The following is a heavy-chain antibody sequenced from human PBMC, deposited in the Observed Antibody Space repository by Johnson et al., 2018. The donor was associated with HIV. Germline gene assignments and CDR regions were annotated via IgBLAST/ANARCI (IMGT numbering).Heavy chain of an antibody. J-gene: IGHJ3*02. D-gene: IGHD5-12*01. V-gene: IGHV3-15*01. Sequence: VQLVESGGGLVKPGGSLRLSCAASGFTFTNAWMHWVRQAPGKGLEWVGRLKSRPDGETADYAAPVKGRFTISRDDSKNTLYLQMNSLKTEDTAVYYCTTGWYSGYDLPNAFDIWGQGTMVTVSS. CDR1: GFTFTNAW. CDR3: TTGWYSGYDLPNAFDI. CDR2: LKSRPDGETA.